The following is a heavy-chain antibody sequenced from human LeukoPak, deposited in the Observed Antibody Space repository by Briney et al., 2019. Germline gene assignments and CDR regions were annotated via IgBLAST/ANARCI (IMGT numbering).Heavy chain of an antibody. D-gene: IGHD2-8*01. V-gene: IGHV1-18*01. CDR2: ISPYNSNT. CDR3: ASCHCTNGVCYGECEYFQH. Sequence: PWASVTVSCKASGYTFTSYGIIWVRQAPGQGLEWMGWISPYNSNTNYAQKLQGRVTMTTDTSTSTAYMELRSLRSDDTAVYYCASCHCTNGVCYGECEYFQHWGQGTLVTVSS. J-gene: IGHJ1*01. CDR1: GYTFTSYG.